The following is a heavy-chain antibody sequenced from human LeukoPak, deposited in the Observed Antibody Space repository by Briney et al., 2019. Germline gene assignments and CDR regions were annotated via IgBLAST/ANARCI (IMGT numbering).Heavy chain of an antibody. Sequence: ASVKVSCKASGYIFTGYYIHWVRQAPGQGLEWMGWISPNSGGTNYAQKFQGRVTMTTDTSTSTAYMELRSLRSDDTAVYYCARVLAYCSSTSCHDYWGQGTLVTVYS. V-gene: IGHV1-2*02. J-gene: IGHJ4*02. CDR2: ISPNSGGT. CDR3: ARVLAYCSSTSCHDY. D-gene: IGHD2-2*01. CDR1: GYIFTGYY.